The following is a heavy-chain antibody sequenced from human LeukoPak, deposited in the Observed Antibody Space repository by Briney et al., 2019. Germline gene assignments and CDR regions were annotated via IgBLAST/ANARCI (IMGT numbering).Heavy chain of an antibody. D-gene: IGHD3-16*02. J-gene: IGHJ4*02. CDR2: ISGSGGNT. CDR1: GFTFSSFP. V-gene: IGHV3-23*01. CDR3: AKNRGFRGLIVLPPLDS. Sequence: PGGSLRLSCAASGFTFSSFPMSWVRQAPGKGLEWVSSISGSGGNTYYAASVERRFTISRDSSKGTASIELNNLRAKDTAVYYCAKNRGFRGLIVLPPLDSWGQGTLVTVSS.